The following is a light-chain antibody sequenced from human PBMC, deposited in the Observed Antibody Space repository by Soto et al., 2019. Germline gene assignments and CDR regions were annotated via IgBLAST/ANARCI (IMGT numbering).Light chain of an antibody. CDR3: QVWDTNTGI. V-gene: IGLV3-9*01. J-gene: IGLJ2*01. CDR1: NIGSKI. Sequence: SSELTQSLSVSVAQGQTARITCGGNNIGSKILHWYQQRPGQAPVVVIYRDKYRPSGIPERFSGSNSGNTATLTITRAQVGDEADYYGQVWDTNTGIFGGGTKLTVL. CDR2: RDK.